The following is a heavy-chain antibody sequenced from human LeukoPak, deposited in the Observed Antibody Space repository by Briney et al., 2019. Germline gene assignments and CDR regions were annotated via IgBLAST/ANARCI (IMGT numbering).Heavy chain of an antibody. CDR2: IYHSGST. CDR1: GGSISSGGYS. J-gene: IGHJ3*02. D-gene: IGHD3-9*01. Sequence: SETLSLTCAVSGGSISSGGYSWSWIRQPPGKGLEWIGYIYHSGSTYYSPSLKSRVTISVDRSKNQFSLKLSSVTAADTAVYYCASRYEASAFDIWGQGIMVTVSS. CDR3: ASRYEASAFDI. V-gene: IGHV4-30-2*01.